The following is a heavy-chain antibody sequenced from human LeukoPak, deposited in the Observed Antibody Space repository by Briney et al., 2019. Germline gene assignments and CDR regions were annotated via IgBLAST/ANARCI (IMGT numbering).Heavy chain of an antibody. CDR3: ASVRRGFGESSKYYSYYYMDV. CDR1: GDSITRSDYY. D-gene: IGHD3-10*01. V-gene: IGHV4-39*01. J-gene: IGHJ6*03. Sequence: SETLSLTCTVSGDSITRSDYYWDWIRQPPGKGLEWIGNIYYSGSTYFNPSLKSRVTISVDTSKNQFSLKLSAVTAADTAVYYCASVRRGFGESSKYYSYYYMDVWGNGTTVTISS. CDR2: IYYSGST.